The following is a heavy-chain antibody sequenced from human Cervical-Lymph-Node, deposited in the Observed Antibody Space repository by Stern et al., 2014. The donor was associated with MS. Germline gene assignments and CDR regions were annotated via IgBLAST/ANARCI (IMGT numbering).Heavy chain of an antibody. J-gene: IGHJ6*02. CDR3: ARGHAMDV. V-gene: IGHV3-21*01. Sequence: EVQLEESGGGLVKPGGSLRLSCAASGFTFSTYSMNWVRQAPGKGLEWGSFIRKTGNDMFYADSVKGRFTISRDNAKESLYLQMDSLRVEDTAVYYCARGHAMDVWGQGTTVTVSS. CDR1: GFTFSTYS. CDR2: IRKTGNDM.